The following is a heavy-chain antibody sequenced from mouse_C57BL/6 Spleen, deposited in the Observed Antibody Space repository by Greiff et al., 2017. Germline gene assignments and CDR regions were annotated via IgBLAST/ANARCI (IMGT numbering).Heavy chain of an antibody. CDR3: ASDYSNYEAFAD. V-gene: IGHV1-26*01. CDR1: GYTFTDYY. CDR2: INPNNGDT. J-gene: IGHJ3*01. Sequence: EVQLQQSGPELVKPGASVKISCKASGYTFTDYYMNWVKQSHGKSLEWIGDINPNNGDTSYNQKFKGKATLTVDKSSSTAYMKLRSLTSEDSAVYDCASDYSNYEAFADWGQGTLVTVSA. D-gene: IGHD2-5*01.